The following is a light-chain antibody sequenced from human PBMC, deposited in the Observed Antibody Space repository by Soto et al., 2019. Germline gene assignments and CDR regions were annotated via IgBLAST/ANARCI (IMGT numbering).Light chain of an antibody. CDR3: SSYTRSSTPYV. CDR2: EVS. V-gene: IGLV2-14*01. Sequence: QAVVTQPASVSGSPGQSITISCTGTSSDVGGYNYVSWYQQHPGKAPKLMIYEVSNRPSGVSDRFSGSKSDNTASLTISGLQAEDEADYYCSSYTRSSTPYVFGTGTKLTVL. J-gene: IGLJ1*01. CDR1: SSDVGGYNY.